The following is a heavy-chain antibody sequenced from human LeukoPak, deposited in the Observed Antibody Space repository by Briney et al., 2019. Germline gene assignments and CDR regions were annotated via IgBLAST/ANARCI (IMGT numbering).Heavy chain of an antibody. V-gene: IGHV3-33*06. CDR1: GFTFSSYG. J-gene: IGHJ4*02. CDR2: IWCDGSNK. D-gene: IGHD2-15*01. CDR3: AKDLGYCSGGSCQIGNY. Sequence: GGPLRLSCAASGFTFSSYGMHWVRQAPGKGLEWVAVIWCDGSNKYYADSVKGRFTISRDNSKNTLYLQMNSLRAEDTAVYYCAKDLGYCSGGSCQIGNYWGQGTLVTVSS.